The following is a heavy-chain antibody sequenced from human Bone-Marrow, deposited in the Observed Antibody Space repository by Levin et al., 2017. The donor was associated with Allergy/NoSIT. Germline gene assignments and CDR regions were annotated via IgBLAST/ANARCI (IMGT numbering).Heavy chain of an antibody. V-gene: IGHV3-23*01. CDR1: GFTFPTYV. Sequence: GGSLRLSCAASGFTFPTYVMSWVRQAPGMGLEWVAGISDSGGAAYYADSVKGRFTISRDSPKHTLVLEMSSPRVEDTAVYYCAKGRGYSAYDFDYWGQGTVVTVSS. D-gene: IGHD5-12*01. CDR2: ISDSGGAA. CDR3: AKGRGYSAYDFDY. J-gene: IGHJ4*02.